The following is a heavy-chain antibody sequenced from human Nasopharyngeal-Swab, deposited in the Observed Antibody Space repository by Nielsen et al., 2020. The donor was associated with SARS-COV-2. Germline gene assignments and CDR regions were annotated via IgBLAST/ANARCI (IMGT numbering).Heavy chain of an antibody. V-gene: IGHV3-30-3*01. Sequence: GGSLRLSCAASGFTFSSYAMHWVRQAPGKGLEWVAVISYDGSNKYYTDSVKGRFTISRDNSKKTLYLQMNSLRAEDTAVYYCAGDGAVAGTSYFDYWGQGTLVTVSS. CDR2: ISYDGSNK. J-gene: IGHJ4*02. CDR3: AGDGAVAGTSYFDY. D-gene: IGHD6-19*01. CDR1: GFTFSSYA.